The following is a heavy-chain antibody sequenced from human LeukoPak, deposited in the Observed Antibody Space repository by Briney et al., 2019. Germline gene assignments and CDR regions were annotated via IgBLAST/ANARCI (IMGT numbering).Heavy chain of an antibody. V-gene: IGHV3-33*01. Sequence: GGSLRLSCAASGFTFSSYGMHWVRQAPGKGLEWVAVIWYDGSNKYYADSVKGRFTISRYNSKNTLYLQMNSLRAEDTAVYYCARDFLGSGSFDYWGQGTLVTVSS. CDR2: IWYDGSNK. CDR1: GFTFSSYG. CDR3: ARDFLGSGSFDY. J-gene: IGHJ4*02. D-gene: IGHD3-10*01.